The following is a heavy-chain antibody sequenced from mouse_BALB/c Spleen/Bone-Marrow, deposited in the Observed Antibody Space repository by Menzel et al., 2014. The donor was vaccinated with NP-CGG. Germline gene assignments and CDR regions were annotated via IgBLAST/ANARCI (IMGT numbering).Heavy chain of an antibody. CDR3: ARQDYGNGSFDY. D-gene: IGHD1-1*01. CDR1: GYTFTSYI. CDR2: INPYNDGT. Sequence: EVKVVESGPELVKPGASVKMSCKASGYTFTSYIMHWVKQKPGQGLEWIGYINPYNDGTKNNEKFKGKATLTSDKSSSTAYMELNRLTSEDSAVYYCARQDYGNGSFDYWGQGTTLTVSS. J-gene: IGHJ2*01. V-gene: IGHV1-14*01.